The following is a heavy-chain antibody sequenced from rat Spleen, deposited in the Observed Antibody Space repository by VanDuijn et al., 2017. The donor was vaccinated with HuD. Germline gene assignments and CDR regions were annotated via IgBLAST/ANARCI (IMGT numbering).Heavy chain of an antibody. CDR3: ARQLSYYFDY. V-gene: IGHV5-7*01. CDR2: IFYDGSST. Sequence: EVQLVKSGGGLVQPGRSMKLSCVASGLTFSSNWLNWIRQAPGKGLEWVATIFYDGSSTYYRDSVKGRFTISRDNAKSTLYLQMDSLRSEDTATYYCARQLSYYFDYWGQGVMVTVSS. CDR1: GLTFSSNW. J-gene: IGHJ2*01.